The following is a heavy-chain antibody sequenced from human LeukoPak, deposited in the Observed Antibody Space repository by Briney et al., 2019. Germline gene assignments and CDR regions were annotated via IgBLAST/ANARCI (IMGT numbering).Heavy chain of an antibody. CDR2: IYNSGST. CDR3: ARHGYDSGGYYLGGVDY. D-gene: IGHD3-22*01. Sequence: PSETLSLTCAVYGESFSGYYWSWIRQPPGKGLEWIGSIYNSGSTYYNPSLKSRVTISVDTSKIHFSLKLSSVTAADTAVYYCARHGYDSGGYYLGGVDYWGQGTLVTVSS. V-gene: IGHV4-34*01. CDR1: GESFSGYY. J-gene: IGHJ4*02.